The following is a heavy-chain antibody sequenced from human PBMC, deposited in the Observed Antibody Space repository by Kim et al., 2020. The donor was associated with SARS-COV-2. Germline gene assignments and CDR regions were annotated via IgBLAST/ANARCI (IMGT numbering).Heavy chain of an antibody. D-gene: IGHD2-8*01. CDR2: INHNEST. V-gene: IGHV4-34*01. CDR1: GGSISGYY. J-gene: IGHJ2*01. Sequence: SETLSLTCAVYGGSISGYYWSWIRQSPGKGLEWIGEINHNESTDYNPSLNSRVTISVETSKNQFSLKLSSVTAADTAGYYCARQNKRGTMVLRGYFELWARGTRDTVFS. CDR3: ARQNKRGTMVLRGYFEL.